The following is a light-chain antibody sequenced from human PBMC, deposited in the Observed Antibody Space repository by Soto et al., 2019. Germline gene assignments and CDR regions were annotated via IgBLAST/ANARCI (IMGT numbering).Light chain of an antibody. CDR3: TSYAGGNNV. CDR2: EVN. Sequence: QSALTQPPSASGSPGQSVTISCTGTSSDVGVYNYVSWYQQNPGKVPKHMIYEVNKRPSGVPDRFSGSKSGNTASLTVSGLQAEDEADYYCTSYAGGNNVFGTGTKVTVL. CDR1: SSDVGVYNY. J-gene: IGLJ1*01. V-gene: IGLV2-8*01.